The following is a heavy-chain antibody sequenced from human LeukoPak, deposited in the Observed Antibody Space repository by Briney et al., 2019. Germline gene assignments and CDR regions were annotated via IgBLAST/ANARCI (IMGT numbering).Heavy chain of an antibody. J-gene: IGHJ6*02. CDR1: GFTFSSYD. CDR2: IGTAGDT. Sequence: GGSLRLSCAASGFTFSSYDMHCVRQATGKGLEWVSAIGTAGDTYYPGSVKGRFTISRENAKNSLYLQMNSLRAGDTAVYYCARAYYGSGSYYRYYYYGMDVWGQGTTVTVSS. D-gene: IGHD3-10*01. CDR3: ARAYYGSGSYYRYYYYGMDV. V-gene: IGHV3-13*04.